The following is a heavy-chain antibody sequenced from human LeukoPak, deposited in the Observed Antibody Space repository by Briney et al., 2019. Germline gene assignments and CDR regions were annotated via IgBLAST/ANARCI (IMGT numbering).Heavy chain of an antibody. CDR3: AKDRPTVYSSSWLHFLDS. CDR2: IYSGGST. Sequence: GGSLRLSCAASEFSVGSNYMTWVRQAPGKGLEWVSLIYSGGSTYYADSVKGRFTISRDNSKNTLYLQMNSLRADDTAVYYCAKDRPTVYSSSWLHFLDSWGQGTLVTVSS. CDR1: EFSVGSNY. J-gene: IGHJ4*02. D-gene: IGHD6-13*01. V-gene: IGHV3-66*01.